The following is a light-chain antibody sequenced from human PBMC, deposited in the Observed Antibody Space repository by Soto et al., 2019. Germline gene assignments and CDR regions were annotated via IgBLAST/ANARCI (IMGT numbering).Light chain of an antibody. J-gene: IGKJ1*01. V-gene: IGKV3-20*01. Sequence: EIVLTQSPGTLSLSPGERATLSCRASQSVSSSFLVWHQQKPGQAPRLLIYGASTRATGIPDRFSGSGSGTDFTLTISRLEPEDFAVYYCQQYGSSPRTFGQGTKVEIK. CDR2: GAS. CDR1: QSVSSSF. CDR3: QQYGSSPRT.